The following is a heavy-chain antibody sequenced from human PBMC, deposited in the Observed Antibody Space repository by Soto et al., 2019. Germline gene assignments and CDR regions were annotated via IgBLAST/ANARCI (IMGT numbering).Heavy chain of an antibody. CDR3: AKDPAPRYDSSGYYFEAPPYFDY. D-gene: IGHD3-22*01. Sequence: EVQLLESGGGLVQPGGSLRLSCAASGFTFSSYAMSWVRQAPGKGLEGVSAISGSGGSTYYADSVKGRFTISRDNSKNPLYLQMNSLRAEDTAVYYCAKDPAPRYDSSGYYFEAPPYFDYWGQGTLVTVSS. CDR1: GFTFSSYA. CDR2: ISGSGGST. V-gene: IGHV3-23*01. J-gene: IGHJ4*02.